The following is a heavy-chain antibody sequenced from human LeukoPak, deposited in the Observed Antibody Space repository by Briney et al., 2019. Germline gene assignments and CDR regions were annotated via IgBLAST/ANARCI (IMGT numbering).Heavy chain of an antibody. D-gene: IGHD6-13*01. V-gene: IGHV4-31*03. CDR3: ARDQGPIGIAAARWNWFDP. CDR1: GGSISSGGYY. CDR2: IYYSGST. Sequence: SETLSLTCTVSGGSISSGGYYWSWICQHPGKGLEWIGYIYYSGSTYYNPSLKSRVTISVDTSKNQFSLKLSSVTAADTAVYYCARDQGPIGIAAARWNWFDPWGQGTLVTVSS. J-gene: IGHJ5*02.